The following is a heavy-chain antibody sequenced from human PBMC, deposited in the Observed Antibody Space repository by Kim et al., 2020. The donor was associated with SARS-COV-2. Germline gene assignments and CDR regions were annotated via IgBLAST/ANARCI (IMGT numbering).Heavy chain of an antibody. CDR2: IYYSGST. V-gene: IGHV4-59*01. Sequence: SETLSLTCTVSGGSISSYYWSWIRQPPGKGLEWIGYIYYSGSTNYNPSLKSRVTISVDTSKNQFSLKLSSVTAADTAVYYCARERRPRYSSIMASWFDPWGQGTLVTVSS. J-gene: IGHJ5*02. CDR1: GGSISSYY. CDR3: ARERRPRYSSIMASWFDP. D-gene: IGHD6-13*01.